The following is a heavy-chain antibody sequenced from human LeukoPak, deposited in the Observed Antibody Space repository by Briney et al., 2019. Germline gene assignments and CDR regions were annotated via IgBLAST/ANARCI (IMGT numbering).Heavy chain of an antibody. V-gene: IGHV1-2*02. CDR3: ARDLIAVAVPDYYYYGMDV. CDR2: INPNSGGT. Sequence: GASVKVSCKASGYTFTGYYMHWVRQAPGQGLEWMGWINPNSGGTNYAQKFQGRVTMTRDTSISTAYMELSRLRSDDTAVYYCARDLIAVAVPDYYYYGMDVWGQGTTVTVSS. J-gene: IGHJ6*02. D-gene: IGHD6-19*01. CDR1: GYTFTGYY.